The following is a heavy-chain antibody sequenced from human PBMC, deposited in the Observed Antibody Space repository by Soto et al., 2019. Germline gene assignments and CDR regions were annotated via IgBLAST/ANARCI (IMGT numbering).Heavy chain of an antibody. J-gene: IGHJ4*02. CDR2: TYYRSKWFN. D-gene: IGHD2-2*01. CDR1: GDSVSSNSAA. Sequence: SQTLSLTCAISGDSVSSNSAAWSWIRQSPSRGLEWLGRTYYRSKWFNDYAVSVKSRITINPDTSKNQFSLHLNSVTPEDTAVYYCARGDGMPFNYWGQGTMVTVYS. V-gene: IGHV6-1*01. CDR3: ARGDGMPFNY.